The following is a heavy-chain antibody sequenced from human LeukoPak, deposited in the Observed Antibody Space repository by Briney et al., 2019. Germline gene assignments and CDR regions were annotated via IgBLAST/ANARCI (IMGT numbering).Heavy chain of an antibody. J-gene: IGHJ4*02. CDR2: IKHDGGDK. Sequence: PGGSLRLSCAASGFTLSNYWMIWVRQAPGKGLEWVANIKHDGGDKHYVDSVKGRFTIARDSAKNSLNLQVNSLRAEDTAVYYCARGGNYDILTGYIFDYWGQGTLVTVSS. CDR3: ARGGNYDILTGYIFDY. CDR1: GFTLSNYW. D-gene: IGHD3-9*01. V-gene: IGHV3-7*03.